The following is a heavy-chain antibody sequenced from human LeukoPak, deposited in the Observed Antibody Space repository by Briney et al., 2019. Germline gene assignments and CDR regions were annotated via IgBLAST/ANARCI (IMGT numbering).Heavy chain of an antibody. CDR2: ISAYNDNT. CDR3: ARRLKAYYYDSSGYYYYAFDI. V-gene: IGHV1-18*01. D-gene: IGHD3-22*01. Sequence: ASVKVSCKASGYTFTSYGISWVRQAPGQGLEWMGWISAYNDNTNYAQKLQGRVTMTTDTSTSTAYMELRSLRSDDTAVYYCARRLKAYYYDSSGYYYYAFDIWGQGTMVTVSS. J-gene: IGHJ3*02. CDR1: GYTFTSYG.